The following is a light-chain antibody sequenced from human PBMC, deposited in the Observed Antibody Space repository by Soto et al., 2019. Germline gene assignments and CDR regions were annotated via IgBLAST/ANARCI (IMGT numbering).Light chain of an antibody. J-gene: IGLJ2*01. V-gene: IGLV2-14*01. CDR2: EVS. CDR3: SSYTGSSTLVV. Sequence: QSALTQPASVSGSPGQSITISCTGTSSDVGGYNYVSWYQQHPGKAPKLMIYEVSNRPSGVSNRFSGSKSGNTASPTISGLQAEDEADYYCSSYTGSSTLVVFGGGTKLTVL. CDR1: SSDVGGYNY.